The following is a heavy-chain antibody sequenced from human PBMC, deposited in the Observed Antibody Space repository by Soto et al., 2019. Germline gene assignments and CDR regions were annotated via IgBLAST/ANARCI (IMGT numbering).Heavy chain of an antibody. V-gene: IGHV4-34*01. J-gene: IGHJ4*02. D-gene: IGHD2-8*02. CDR3: ARDKITGRFDY. Sequence: SETLSVTCAVYGVSFSGDSWTWIRQPPGTGLEWIGEINHSGSTNYNPSLKSRVTISVDTSKNQFSLKLTSVTAADTALYYCARDKITGRFDYWGQGTLVTVS. CDR1: GVSFSGDS. CDR2: INHSGST.